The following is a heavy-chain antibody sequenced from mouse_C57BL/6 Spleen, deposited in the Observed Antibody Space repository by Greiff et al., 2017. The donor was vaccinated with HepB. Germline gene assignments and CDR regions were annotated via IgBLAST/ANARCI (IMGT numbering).Heavy chain of an antibody. Sequence: VQLQQSGPELVKPGASVKISCKASGYAFSSSWMNWVKQRPGKGLEWIGRIYPGDGDTNYNGKFKGKATLTADKSSSPAYMQLSSLTSEDSAVYFCARPGLRYYFDYWGQGTTLTVSS. V-gene: IGHV1-82*01. D-gene: IGHD2-4*01. CDR2: IYPGDGDT. CDR3: ARPGLRYYFDY. J-gene: IGHJ2*01. CDR1: GYAFSSSW.